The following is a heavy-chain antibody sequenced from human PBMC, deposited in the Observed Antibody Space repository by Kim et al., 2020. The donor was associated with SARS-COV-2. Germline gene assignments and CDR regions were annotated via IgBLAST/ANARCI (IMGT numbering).Heavy chain of an antibody. Sequence: EYAASVKGRFTISRDDSKSIAYLQMNSLKTEDTAVYYCTRNRLKQWLPDYGGQGTLVTVSS. J-gene: IGHJ4*02. CDR3: TRNRLKQWLPDY. V-gene: IGHV3-49*02. D-gene: IGHD6-19*01.